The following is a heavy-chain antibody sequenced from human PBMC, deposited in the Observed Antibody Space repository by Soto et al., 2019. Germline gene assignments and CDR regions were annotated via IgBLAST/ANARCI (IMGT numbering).Heavy chain of an antibody. CDR3: ARDQAAAGTNYYYGMDV. V-gene: IGHV3-21*01. CDR1: GFTFSSYS. D-gene: IGHD6-13*01. J-gene: IGHJ6*02. Sequence: GGSLRLSCAASGFTFSSYSMNWVRQAPGKGLEWVSSISSSSSYIYYADSVKGRFTISRDNAKNSLYLQMNSLRAEDTAVYYCARDQAAAGTNYYYGMDVWGQGTTVTVSS. CDR2: ISSSSSYI.